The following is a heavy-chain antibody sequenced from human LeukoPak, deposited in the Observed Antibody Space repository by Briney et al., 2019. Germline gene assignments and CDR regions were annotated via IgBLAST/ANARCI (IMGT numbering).Heavy chain of an antibody. CDR2: IIPIFGAA. Sequence: SVKVSCKASGGTFSSYAISWVRQAPGQGLEWMGGIIPIFGAANYAQKFQGRVTITADESTSTAYMELSSLRSEDTAVYYCARSGDPSLTTVVTNWFDPWGQGTLVTVSS. J-gene: IGHJ5*02. CDR1: GGTFSSYA. V-gene: IGHV1-69*13. CDR3: ARSGDPSLTTVVTNWFDP. D-gene: IGHD4-23*01.